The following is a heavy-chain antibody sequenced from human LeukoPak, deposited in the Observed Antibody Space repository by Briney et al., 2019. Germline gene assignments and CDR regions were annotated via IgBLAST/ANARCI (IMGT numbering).Heavy chain of an antibody. CDR1: GGSISSYS. V-gene: IGHV4-59*01. Sequence: SETLSLTCTVSGGSISSYSWSWIRQPPGKGLEWIGYISYSAITNYNPALKSRVTISIDTSKNQFSLKLSSVTAADTAVYYCARGVNWIDPWGQGTLVTVSS. J-gene: IGHJ5*02. D-gene: IGHD6-13*01. CDR3: ARGVNWIDP. CDR2: ISYSAIT.